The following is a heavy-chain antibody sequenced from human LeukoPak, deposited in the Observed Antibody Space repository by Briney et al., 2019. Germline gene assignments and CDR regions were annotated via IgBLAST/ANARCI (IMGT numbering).Heavy chain of an antibody. J-gene: IGHJ4*02. D-gene: IGHD1-26*01. CDR3: ARSNQDSIVGACYFDY. V-gene: IGHV1-69*13. CDR1: GGTFSSYA. CDR2: IIPIFGTA. Sequence: ASVKVSCKASGGTFSSYAISWVRQAPGQGLEWMGGIIPIFGTANYAQKFQGRVTITADESTSTAYMELSSLRSEDTAVYYCARSNQDSIVGACYFDYWGQGTLVTVSS.